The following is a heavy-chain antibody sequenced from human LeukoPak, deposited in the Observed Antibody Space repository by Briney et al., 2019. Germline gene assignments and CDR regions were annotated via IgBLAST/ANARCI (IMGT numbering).Heavy chain of an antibody. Sequence: GRSLRLSCAASGFTFSRHGMHWVRQAPGKGLEWVAVIGDTGRAKYYADSVEGRFTASRDNFKNTLYLEMNSLRYDDTALYYCAREAAWGNWYFDHWGRGTLVTVSS. CDR2: IGDTGRAK. D-gene: IGHD3-16*01. V-gene: IGHV3-30*03. CDR1: GFTFSRHG. CDR3: AREAAWGNWYFDH. J-gene: IGHJ2*01.